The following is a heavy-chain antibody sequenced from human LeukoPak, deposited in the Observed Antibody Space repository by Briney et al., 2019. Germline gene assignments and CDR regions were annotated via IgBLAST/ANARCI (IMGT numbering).Heavy chain of an antibody. Sequence: SETLSLTCTVSGGSISSYYWSWIRQPPGKGLEWIGYIYYSGSTNYNPSLKSRVTISVDTSKNQFSLKLSSVTAADTAVYYCARGQDSSGWYYYYGMDVWGQGTTVTVSS. J-gene: IGHJ6*02. D-gene: IGHD6-19*01. V-gene: IGHV4-59*01. CDR2: IYYSGST. CDR1: GGSISSYY. CDR3: ARGQDSSGWYYYYGMDV.